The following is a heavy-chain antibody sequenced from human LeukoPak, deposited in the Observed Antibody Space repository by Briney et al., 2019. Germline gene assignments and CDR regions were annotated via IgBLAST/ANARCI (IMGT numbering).Heavy chain of an antibody. Sequence: SETLSLTCAVHGGSFSGYYWSWIRQPPGKGLEWIGEINHSGSTNYNPSLKSRVTISVDTSKNQFSLKLSSVTAADTAVYYCASQGIASRAFDYWGQGTPVTVSS. CDR2: INHSGST. J-gene: IGHJ4*02. CDR1: GGSFSGYY. D-gene: IGHD6-6*01. V-gene: IGHV4-34*01. CDR3: ASQGIASRAFDY.